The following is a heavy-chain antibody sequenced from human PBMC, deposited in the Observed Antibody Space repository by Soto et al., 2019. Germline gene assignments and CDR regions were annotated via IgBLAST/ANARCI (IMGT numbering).Heavy chain of an antibody. V-gene: IGHV5-10-1*01. J-gene: IGHJ6*02. CDR2: IDPSDSYT. CDR3: ARYSSSHYYYYSGMDV. D-gene: IGHD6-6*01. Sequence: EFLKISFKGSGYSFTSYWISWVRRIPGKGLEWMGRIDPSDSYTNYSPSFQGHVTISADKSISTAYLQWSSLKASDTAMYYCARYSSSHYYYYSGMDVWGQGTTVTVSS. CDR1: GYSFTSYW.